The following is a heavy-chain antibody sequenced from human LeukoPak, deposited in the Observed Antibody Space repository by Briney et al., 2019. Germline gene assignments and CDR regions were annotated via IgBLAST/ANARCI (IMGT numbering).Heavy chain of an antibody. CDR1: GYSIRNGYF. V-gene: IGHV4-38-2*02. Sequence: SETLSLTCTVSGYSIRNGYFWGWVRRSPGKGLEWIGNIHQSGSTSYNPSLQSRVTISVDTSKNQFSLKLSSVTAADTAVYYCARLEITFGGVIAAWGQGTLVTVSS. J-gene: IGHJ5*02. CDR3: ARLEITFGGVIAA. D-gene: IGHD3-16*02. CDR2: IHQSGST.